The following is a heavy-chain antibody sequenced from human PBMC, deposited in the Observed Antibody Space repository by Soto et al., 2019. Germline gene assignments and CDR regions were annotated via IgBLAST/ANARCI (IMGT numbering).Heavy chain of an antibody. D-gene: IGHD1-26*01. Sequence: EVQLAESGGGMVQPGGSLRLSCVASGFTFSSYDMHWVRQAPGKGLEYVSSISSNGGTTYYGNSVKGRFTISRDNSKNTLYLQRGGLRAEDMDVYYCGRRVSGSYDYWGQGTLVTVSS. J-gene: IGHJ4*02. CDR2: ISSNGGTT. CDR3: GRRVSGSYDY. V-gene: IGHV3-64*01. CDR1: GFTFSSYD.